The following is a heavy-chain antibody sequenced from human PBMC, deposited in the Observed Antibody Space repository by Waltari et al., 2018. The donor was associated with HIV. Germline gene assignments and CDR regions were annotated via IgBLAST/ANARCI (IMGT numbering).Heavy chain of an antibody. CDR2: IYSGGST. D-gene: IGHD2-21*02. Sequence: EVQLVESGGGLVQHGGSLRLSCAASGFTVSSNYMSWVRQAPGNGLGWVSLIYSGGSTYDADSVKGRFTISRDNSKNTLYLQMNSLRAEDTAVYYCASIAYCGGDCYPRGMDVWGQGTTVTVSS. V-gene: IGHV3-66*01. CDR1: GFTVSSNY. J-gene: IGHJ6*02. CDR3: ASIAYCGGDCYPRGMDV.